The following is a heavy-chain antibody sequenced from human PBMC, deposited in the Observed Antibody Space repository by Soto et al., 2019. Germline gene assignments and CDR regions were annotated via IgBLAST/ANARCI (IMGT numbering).Heavy chain of an antibody. V-gene: IGHV4-30-4*01. CDR3: ARAGMTTVTYFDY. J-gene: IGHJ4*02. CDR2: IYYSGST. CDR1: GGSISSGDYY. Sequence: SETLSLTCPVSGGSISSGDYYWSWIRQPPGKGLEWIGYIYYSGSTYYNPSLKSRVTISVDTSKNQFSLKLSSVTAADTAVYYCARAGMTTVTYFDYWGQGTLVTVS. D-gene: IGHD4-17*01.